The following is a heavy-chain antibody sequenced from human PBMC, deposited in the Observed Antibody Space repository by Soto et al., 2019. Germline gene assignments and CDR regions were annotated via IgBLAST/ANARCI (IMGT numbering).Heavy chain of an antibody. Sequence: SETLSLTCAVYGGSFSGYYWSWIRQPPGKGLEWIGEINHSGSTNYNPSLKSRVTISVDTSKNQFSLKLSSVTAADTAVYYCARAGSGWTLGYWGQGTLVTVSS. V-gene: IGHV4-34*01. D-gene: IGHD6-19*01. CDR1: GGSFSGYY. CDR3: ARAGSGWTLGY. CDR2: INHSGST. J-gene: IGHJ4*02.